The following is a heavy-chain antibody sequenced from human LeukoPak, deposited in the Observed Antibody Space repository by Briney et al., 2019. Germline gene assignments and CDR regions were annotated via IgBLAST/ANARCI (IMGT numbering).Heavy chain of an antibody. D-gene: IGHD4-17*01. V-gene: IGHV1-3*01. CDR1: GYTFTSYA. J-gene: IGHJ4*02. Sequence: ASVKVSCKASGYTFTSYAMHWVRQAPGQRLEWMGWINAGNSNTKYSQKFQGRVTITRDTSASTAYMELSSLRSEDTAVYYCARESYGDRIFDYWGQGTLVTVSS. CDR3: ARESYGDRIFDY. CDR2: INAGNSNT.